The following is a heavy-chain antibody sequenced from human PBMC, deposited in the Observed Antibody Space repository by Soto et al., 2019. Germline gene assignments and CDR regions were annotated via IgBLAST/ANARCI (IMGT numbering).Heavy chain of an antibody. CDR1: GGSISSSSYY. CDR3: ARNRYSYGSVVGY. D-gene: IGHD5-18*01. J-gene: IGHJ4*02. CDR2: IYYSGST. Sequence: SETLSLTCTVSGGSISSSSYYWGWIRQPPGKGLEWIGSIYYSGSTYYNPSLKSRVTISVDTSKNQFSLKLSSVTAADTAVYYCARNRYSYGSVVGYWGQGTLVTVYS. V-gene: IGHV4-39*01.